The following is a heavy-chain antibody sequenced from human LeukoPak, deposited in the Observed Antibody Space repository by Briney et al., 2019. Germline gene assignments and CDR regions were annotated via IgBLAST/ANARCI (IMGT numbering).Heavy chain of an antibody. V-gene: IGHV1-69*05. Sequence: ASVKVSCKASGGTFSSYAISWVRQAPGQGLEWMGGIIPIFGTANYAQKFQGRVTITTDESTSTAYMELSSLRSEDTAVYYCASGGRDYDFWSGYNGAFDIWGQGTMVTVPS. J-gene: IGHJ3*02. D-gene: IGHD3-3*01. CDR1: GGTFSSYA. CDR2: IIPIFGTA. CDR3: ASGGRDYDFWSGYNGAFDI.